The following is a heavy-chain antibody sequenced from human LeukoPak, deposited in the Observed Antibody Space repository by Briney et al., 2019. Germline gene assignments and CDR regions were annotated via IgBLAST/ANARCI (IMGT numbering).Heavy chain of an antibody. Sequence: SVKVSCKASGGTFSSYAISWVRQAPGQGLEWMGGIIPIFGTANYAQKFQGRVTITTDESTSTAHMELSSLRSEDTAVYYCARGPLNWNYGLDYWGQGTLVTVSS. D-gene: IGHD1-7*01. V-gene: IGHV1-69*05. CDR2: IIPIFGTA. CDR3: ARGPLNWNYGLDY. J-gene: IGHJ4*02. CDR1: GGTFSSYA.